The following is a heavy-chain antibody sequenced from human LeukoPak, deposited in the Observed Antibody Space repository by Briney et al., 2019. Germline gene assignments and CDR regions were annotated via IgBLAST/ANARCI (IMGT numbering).Heavy chain of an antibody. Sequence: PGGSLRLSCAASGFTFSSYAMSWVRQAPGKGLEWVSSISSSSSYIYYADSVKGRFTISRDNAKNSLYLQMNSLRAEDTAVYYCARGNYYGSGGYSTPSDYWGQGTLVTVSS. CDR3: ARGNYYGSGGYSTPSDY. D-gene: IGHD3-10*01. CDR2: ISSSSSYI. J-gene: IGHJ4*02. V-gene: IGHV3-21*01. CDR1: GFTFSSYA.